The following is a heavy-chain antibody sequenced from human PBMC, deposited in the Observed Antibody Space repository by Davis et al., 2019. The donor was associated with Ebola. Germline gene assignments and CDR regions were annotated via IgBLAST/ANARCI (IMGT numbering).Heavy chain of an antibody. CDR2: ISYDGSNK. CDR3: ARDGEYDSSGYWDAFDI. CDR1: GFTFSSYG. J-gene: IGHJ3*02. Sequence: GESLKISCAASGFTFSSYGMHWVRQAPGKGLEWVAVISYDGSNKYYADSVKGRFTISRDNSKNTLYLQMNSLRAEDTAVYYCARDGEYDSSGYWDAFDIWGQGTMVTVSS. V-gene: IGHV3-30*03. D-gene: IGHD3-22*01.